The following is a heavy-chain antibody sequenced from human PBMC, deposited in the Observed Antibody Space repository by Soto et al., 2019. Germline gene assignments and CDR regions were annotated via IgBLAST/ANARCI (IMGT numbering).Heavy chain of an antibody. J-gene: IGHJ4*02. CDR1: GGSVSEYF. CDR3: ARDGYDGSGSPYPAY. CDR2: IYCLGST. Sequence: PSVTLPLTCSVSGGSVSEYFWSWLRPPPGKGLEWIGYIYCLGSTDYNPSLKSRVTISVDTSKRQFSLRLTSVTAADTAVYYCARDGYDGSGSPYPAYLGPGTQVTVSS. V-gene: IGHV4-59*02. D-gene: IGHD3-10*01.